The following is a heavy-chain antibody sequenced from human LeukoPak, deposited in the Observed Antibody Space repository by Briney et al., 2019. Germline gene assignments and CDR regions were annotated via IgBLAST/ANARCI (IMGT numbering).Heavy chain of an antibody. CDR3: ARDTGGGYSCYDC. D-gene: IGHD5-18*01. CDR1: GFTFSSYW. J-gene: IGHJ4*02. Sequence: GGSLRLSCAASGFTFSSYWMTWIRQAPGKGLEWVANIKQDGSEKYYVDSVKGRFTISRDNAKNSLYLQMNSLRAGDTAVYYCARDTGGGYSCYDCWGQGTLVTVPS. CDR2: IKQDGSEK. V-gene: IGHV3-7*01.